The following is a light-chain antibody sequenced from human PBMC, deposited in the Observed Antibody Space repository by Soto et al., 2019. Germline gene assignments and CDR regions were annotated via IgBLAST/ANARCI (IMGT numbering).Light chain of an antibody. Sequence: EIVMTQSPPSLTVTPGEPASISCRSSQRLLHSNGNIFLDWYLQKTGRSPQLLIYLGFNRASGVPDRVSGSGAGTDFTLKISRVEAEDVGVYYCMQALQTPYTFGQGTKLEIK. CDR2: LGF. J-gene: IGKJ2*01. V-gene: IGKV2-28*01. CDR3: MQALQTPYT. CDR1: QRLLHSNGNIF.